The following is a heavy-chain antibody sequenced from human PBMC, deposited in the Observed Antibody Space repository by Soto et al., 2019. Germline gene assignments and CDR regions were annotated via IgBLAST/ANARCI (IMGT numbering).Heavy chain of an antibody. CDR3: ARACFVVEGRYDY. D-gene: IGHD2-15*01. J-gene: IGHJ4*02. CDR2: ISSTATYT. Sequence: PGGSLRLSCAASGFSFSDYYMNWIRQAPGKGLEWLSYISSTATYTNYADSVRGRFTISRDSAKNSLYLDMNGLRAEDTAVYYCARACFVVEGRYDYWGQGTLVTVSA. V-gene: IGHV3-11*06. CDR1: GFSFSDYY.